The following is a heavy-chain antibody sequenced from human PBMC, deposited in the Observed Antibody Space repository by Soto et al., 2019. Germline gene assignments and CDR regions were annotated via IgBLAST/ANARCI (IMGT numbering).Heavy chain of an antibody. CDR2: IDPSDSYT. CDR3: ARLPLHYYDRGGDAFDI. CDR1: GYSFTSYW. J-gene: IGHJ3*02. V-gene: IGHV5-10-1*01. Sequence: PGESLKISCKGSGYSFTSYWISWVRQMPGKGLEWMGRIDPSDSYTNYSPSFQGHVTISADKSISTAYLQWSSLKASDTAMYYCARLPLHYYDRGGDAFDIWGQGTMVTVSS. D-gene: IGHD3-22*01.